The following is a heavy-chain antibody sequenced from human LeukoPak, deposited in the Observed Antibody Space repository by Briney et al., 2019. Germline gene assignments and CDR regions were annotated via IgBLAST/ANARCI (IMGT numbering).Heavy chain of an antibody. CDR2: IYTSGST. CDR3: ARDHPDGETYGYVPWEYYYYYMDV. V-gene: IGHV4-61*02. Sequence: SETLSLTCTVSGYSISSGSYYWSWIRQPAGKGLEWIGRIYTSGSTNYNPSLKSRVTISVDTSKNQFSLKLSSVTAADTAVYYCARDHPDGETYGYVPWEYYYYYMDVWGKGTTVTVSS. D-gene: IGHD5-18*01. J-gene: IGHJ6*03. CDR1: GYSISSGSYY.